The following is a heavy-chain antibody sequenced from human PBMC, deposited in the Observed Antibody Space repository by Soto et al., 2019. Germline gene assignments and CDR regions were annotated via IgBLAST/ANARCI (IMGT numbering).Heavy chain of an antibody. V-gene: IGHV1-18*01. CDR3: ARGGYYDTSWGKLSHYGLDV. CDR1: GYTFIRYG. J-gene: IGHJ6*02. Sequence: QVQLAQSANEVKKPGASVRVSCKAAGYTFIRYGIAWVRQAPGQGLEWMGWISPYNDYTVYAQKFQGRVSMTADTSTSTVYMNLMGLKSDDTAVYYCARGGYYDTSWGKLSHYGLDVWGQGTSVSVSS. CDR2: ISPYNDYT. D-gene: IGHD3-16*01.